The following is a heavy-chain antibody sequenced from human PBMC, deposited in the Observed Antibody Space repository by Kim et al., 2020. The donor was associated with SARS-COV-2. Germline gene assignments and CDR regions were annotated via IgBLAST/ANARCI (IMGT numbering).Heavy chain of an antibody. Sequence: GVVQPGRSLRLSCAASGFTFSSYAMHWVRQTPGKGLEWVAVISDDGSKKYYADSVKGRFTISRDNSKNTLYLQMNSLRAEDTAVYNCAKGPTPFSSSSFDQWGQGTLVTVSS. V-gene: IGHV3-30*18. J-gene: IGHJ4*02. CDR1: GFTFSSYA. CDR3: AKGPTPFSSSSFDQ. CDR2: ISDDGSKK. D-gene: IGHD6-6*01.